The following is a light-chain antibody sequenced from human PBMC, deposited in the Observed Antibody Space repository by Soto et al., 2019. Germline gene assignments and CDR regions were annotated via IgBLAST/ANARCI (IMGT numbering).Light chain of an antibody. V-gene: IGKV1-5*03. CDR2: EAS. CDR1: QGVSTW. Sequence: IQLTQSPSTLSGSVGDRVTITCRASQGVSTWLAWYQQRPSQAPKLLVYEASTLKSGVPSRFSGSGSGTEFTLTISSLQPDDFATYYCQHYNSYSEAFGQGTKVDIK. CDR3: QHYNSYSEA. J-gene: IGKJ1*01.